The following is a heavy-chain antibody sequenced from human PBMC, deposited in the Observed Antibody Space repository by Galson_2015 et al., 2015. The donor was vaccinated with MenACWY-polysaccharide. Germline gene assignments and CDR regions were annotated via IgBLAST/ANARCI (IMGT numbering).Heavy chain of an antibody. CDR3: AREPTNRWSFGWFRP. J-gene: IGHJ5*02. D-gene: IGHD3-10*01. CDR2: MSYSGRA. CDR1: GGSVRSDSYY. Sequence: SEPLSLTCTVSGGSVRSDSYYWGWLRQPPGGGLEWIGYMSYSGRANSNPSLKSRVTISLDTSKNQFSLRLTSVTAADTAIYYCAREPTNRWSFGWFRPLGQATLVTVSS. V-gene: IGHV4-61*01.